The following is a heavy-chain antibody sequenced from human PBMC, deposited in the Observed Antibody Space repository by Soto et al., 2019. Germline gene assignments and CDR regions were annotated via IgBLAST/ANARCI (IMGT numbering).Heavy chain of an antibody. CDR1: GGSISSGDYY. CDR3: ARDNILGILYGGMDV. J-gene: IGHJ6*02. D-gene: IGHD3-3*01. V-gene: IGHV4-30-4*01. CDR2: IYYSGST. Sequence: PSATRSLTCTVSGGSISSGDYYWSWIRQPPGKGLEWIGYIYYSGSTYYNPSLKSRVTIAVDTSKNQFSLKLRSVTAADTAVYYCARDNILGILYGGMDVWGQGTTVT.